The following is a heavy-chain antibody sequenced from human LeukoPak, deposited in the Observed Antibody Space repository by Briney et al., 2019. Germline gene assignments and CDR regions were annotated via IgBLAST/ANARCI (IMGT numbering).Heavy chain of an antibody. J-gene: IGHJ4*02. D-gene: IGHD3-22*01. Sequence: GGSLRLSCAASGFIFSSCAMNWVRQAPGKGLEWVSGISGSGGITHYIDSVRGRFTISRDNSKNTLYLQMNSLRAEDTAVYYCAKDPTDFDSSGQTYFDYWGQGTLVTVSS. CDR2: ISGSGGIT. CDR1: GFIFSSCA. V-gene: IGHV3-23*01. CDR3: AKDPTDFDSSGQTYFDY.